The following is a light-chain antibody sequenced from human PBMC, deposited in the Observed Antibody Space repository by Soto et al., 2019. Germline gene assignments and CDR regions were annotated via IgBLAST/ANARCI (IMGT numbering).Light chain of an antibody. J-gene: IGKJ1*01. V-gene: IGKV3-15*01. CDR3: QQYNNWPPWT. CDR1: QSVSSN. CDR2: GAS. Sequence: EIVMTQSPATLSVSPGERATLSCRASQSVSSNLAWYQQKPGQAPRLLIYGASTRATGIPARFSGSGSGTEVTLTSSSRQAEDVAVYYCQQYNNWPPWTFGQGTKVEIK.